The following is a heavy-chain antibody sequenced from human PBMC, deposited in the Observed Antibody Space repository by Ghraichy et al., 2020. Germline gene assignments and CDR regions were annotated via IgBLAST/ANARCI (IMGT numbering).Heavy chain of an antibody. CDR2: IKQDGSEQ. J-gene: IGHJ5*02. CDR3: ARDLSHYNILTGYYRGNWFDP. D-gene: IGHD3-9*01. V-gene: IGHV3-7*03. Sequence: GKSLNISCAASGFTFSGYWMSWVRQAPGKGLEWVANIKQDGSEQYYVDSVKGRFTISRDNAKNSLFLQMTSLRAEDTAVYYCARDLSHYNILTGYYRGNWFDPWGQGTLVTVSS. CDR1: GFTFSGYW.